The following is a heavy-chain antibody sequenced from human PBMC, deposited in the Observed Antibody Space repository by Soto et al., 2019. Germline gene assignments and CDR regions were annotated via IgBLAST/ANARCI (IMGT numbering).Heavy chain of an antibody. J-gene: IGHJ4*02. CDR3: ARVVYDSSGYWGHFDY. V-gene: IGHV1-18*01. D-gene: IGHD3-22*01. CDR1: GYTFITYG. CDR2: ISAYNGNT. Sequence: QVQLVQSGAEVKKAGASVKVSCKASGYTFITYGITWVRQAPGQGLEWMGWISAYNGNTIYAQNLQGRVTMTTDTSTTTAYMELGSLRSDDTAVYYCARVVYDSSGYWGHFDYWGQGTLVTVSS.